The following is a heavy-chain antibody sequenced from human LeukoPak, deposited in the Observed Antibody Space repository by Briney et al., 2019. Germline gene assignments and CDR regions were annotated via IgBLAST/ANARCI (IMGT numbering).Heavy chain of an antibody. Sequence: SVKVSCKASGGTFSSYAISWVRQAPGQGLEWMGRIIPILGIANYAQKFQGRVTITAGKSTSTAYMELSSLRSEDTAVYYCARGDRSSSFIDYWGQGTLVTVSS. CDR1: GGTFSSYA. V-gene: IGHV1-69*04. CDR2: IIPILGIA. CDR3: ARGDRSSSFIDY. D-gene: IGHD6-13*01. J-gene: IGHJ4*02.